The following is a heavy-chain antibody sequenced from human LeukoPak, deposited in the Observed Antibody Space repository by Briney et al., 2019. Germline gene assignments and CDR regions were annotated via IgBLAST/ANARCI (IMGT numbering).Heavy chain of an antibody. Sequence: GGSLRLSCADSGFIFNNAWMNWVRQVPGKGLEWVSYISSGGSTIYYADSVRGRFTISRDTAKNSLYLEMYSLRDEDTAMYYCVRGDQEASEPAFDYWGQGTLVTVSS. CDR3: VRGDQEASEPAFDY. CDR1: GFIFNNAW. CDR2: ISSGGSTI. J-gene: IGHJ4*02. D-gene: IGHD1-14*01. V-gene: IGHV3-48*02.